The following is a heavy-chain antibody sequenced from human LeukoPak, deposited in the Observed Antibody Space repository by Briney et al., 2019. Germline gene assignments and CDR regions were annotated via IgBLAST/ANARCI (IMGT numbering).Heavy chain of an antibody. CDR3: ARDRVAAAGGLDY. CDR2: ISYDGSNK. J-gene: IGHJ4*02. CDR1: GFTSSSYA. V-gene: IGHV3-30*04. D-gene: IGHD6-13*01. Sequence: GGSLRLSCAASGFTSSSYAMHWVRQAPGKGLEWVAVISYDGSNKYYADSVKGRFTISRDNSKNTLYLQMNSLRAEDTAVYYCARDRVAAAGGLDYWGQGTLVTVSS.